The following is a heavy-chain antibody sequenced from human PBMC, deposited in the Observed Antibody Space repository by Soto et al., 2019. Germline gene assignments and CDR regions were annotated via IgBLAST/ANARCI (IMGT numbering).Heavy chain of an antibody. Sequence: PGGSLRLSCAASGFNFGPFLMHWVRQAPGKGLVWVAHINSDGSTIVYADSVKGRFTISRDNAKTTLFLQMNSLRVEDTAVYYCARDRGYPDSFDIWGQGTMVT. V-gene: IGHV3-74*01. CDR1: GFNFGPFL. CDR3: ARDRGYPDSFDI. D-gene: IGHD3-10*01. J-gene: IGHJ3*02. CDR2: INSDGSTI.